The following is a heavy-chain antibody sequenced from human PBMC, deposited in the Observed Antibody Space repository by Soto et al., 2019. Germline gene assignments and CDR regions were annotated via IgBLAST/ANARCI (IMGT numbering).Heavy chain of an antibody. V-gene: IGHV4-31*03. CDR3: ARLRIATNNYKWLDP. D-gene: IGHD2-21*01. J-gene: IGHJ5*02. CDR1: GAALNSGNYY. Sequence: SETLSRTCSVSGAALNSGNYYWSWIRPVPGKGLEWIGHIYVTGAGDYNPSLRDRITISQDTSERQFSLNLRLVTAADTAVYYCARLRIATNNYKWLDPWGQGTLVTVSS. CDR2: IYVTGAG.